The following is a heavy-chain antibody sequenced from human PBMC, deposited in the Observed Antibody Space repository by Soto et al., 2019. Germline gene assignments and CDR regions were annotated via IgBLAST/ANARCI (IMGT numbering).Heavy chain of an antibody. J-gene: IGHJ4*02. D-gene: IGHD3-16*02. CDR2: ISGSGGST. CDR1: GFTFSSYA. CDR3: AKVLEGYVWGSYRD. V-gene: IGHV3-23*01. Sequence: EVQLLESGGGLVQPGGSLRLSCAASGFTFSSYAMSWVRQAPGKGLEWVSAISGSGGSTYYADSVKGRFTISRDNSKNTLYLQMNSLGAEDTAVYYCAKVLEGYVWGSYRDWGQGTLVTVSS.